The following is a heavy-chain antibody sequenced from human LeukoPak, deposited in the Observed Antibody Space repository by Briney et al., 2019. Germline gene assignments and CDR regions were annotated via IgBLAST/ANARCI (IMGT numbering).Heavy chain of an antibody. CDR1: GFTFSSYG. Sequence: GGSLRLSCAASGFTFSSYGMHWVRQAPGKGLEWVAFIRYDGSDKYYADSVKGRFTVSRDNSKNTLYLQMNSLRAEDTTVYYCAKASGQAGYCSSTSCHYTFDYWGQGTLVTVSS. J-gene: IGHJ4*02. CDR2: IRYDGSDK. V-gene: IGHV3-30*02. CDR3: AKASGQAGYCSSTSCHYTFDY. D-gene: IGHD2-2*01.